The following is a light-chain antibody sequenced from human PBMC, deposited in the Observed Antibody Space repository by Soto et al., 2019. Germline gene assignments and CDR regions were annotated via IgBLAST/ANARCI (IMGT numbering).Light chain of an antibody. CDR1: QSISSW. V-gene: IGKV1-5*03. Sequence: DIQMTQSPSTLSAYVGDRVTITCRASQSISSWLAWYQQKPGKAPKLLIYKASSLESGVPSRFSGSGSGTEFTLTISSLQPDDFATYDCQQYNSYSTFGQGTRLEIK. CDR2: KAS. CDR3: QQYNSYST. J-gene: IGKJ5*01.